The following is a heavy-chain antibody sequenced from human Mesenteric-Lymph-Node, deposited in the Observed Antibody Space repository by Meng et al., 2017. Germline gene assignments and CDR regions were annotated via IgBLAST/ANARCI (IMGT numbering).Heavy chain of an antibody. CDR2: IGTAGDT. CDR3: ARGLGRGVVTDHFDY. J-gene: IGHJ4*02. V-gene: IGHV3-13*01. CDR1: GFIFSDYD. Sequence: GGSLRLSCAASGFIFSDYDIYWVRQGTEGGLELVSGIGTAGDTHYPDSVKGRFTISRENAKNSVYLQMNNLRAGDTAIYYCARGLGRGVVTDHFDYWGQGSLVTVSS. D-gene: IGHD3-10*01.